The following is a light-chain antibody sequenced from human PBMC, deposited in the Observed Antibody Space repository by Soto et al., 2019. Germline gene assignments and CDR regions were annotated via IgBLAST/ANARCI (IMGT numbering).Light chain of an antibody. V-gene: IGLV7-43*01. Sequence: QTVVPQEHSLTVAPGGTVTLTCASSTGAVTSGYYPNWFQQKPGQAPRALIYSTSNNHSWTPARFSGSLLGGKAALTLSGVQPEDEDEYYCLLYYGGAVVFGGGTKLTVL. J-gene: IGLJ2*01. CDR1: TGAVTSGYY. CDR2: STS. CDR3: LLYYGGAVV.